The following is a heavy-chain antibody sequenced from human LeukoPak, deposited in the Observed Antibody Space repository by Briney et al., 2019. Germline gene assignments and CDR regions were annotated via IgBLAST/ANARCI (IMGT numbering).Heavy chain of an antibody. Sequence: SETLSLTCTVSGGSISSYYWSWIRQPPGKGLEWIGYIYYSGSTYYNPSLKSRVTISVDRSKSQFSLKLSSVTAADTAVYYCARGAYSGYDWGSDYWGQGTLVTVSS. V-gene: IGHV4-59*12. CDR3: ARGAYSGYDWGSDY. CDR1: GGSISSYY. CDR2: IYYSGST. J-gene: IGHJ4*02. D-gene: IGHD5-12*01.